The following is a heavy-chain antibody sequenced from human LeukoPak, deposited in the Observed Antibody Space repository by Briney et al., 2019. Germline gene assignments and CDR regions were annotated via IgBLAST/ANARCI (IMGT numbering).Heavy chain of an antibody. J-gene: IGHJ4*02. CDR1: GFTFSSYW. CDR3: ARVATYYDSSGYNSGYFDY. CDR2: INSDGSST. Sequence: GGSLRLSCAASGFTFSSYWMHWVRQAPGKGLVWVSRINSDGSSTTYADSVKGRFTISRDNAKNTLYLQMNSLRAEDTAVYYCARVATYYDSSGYNSGYFDYWGQGTLVTVSS. D-gene: IGHD3-22*01. V-gene: IGHV3-74*01.